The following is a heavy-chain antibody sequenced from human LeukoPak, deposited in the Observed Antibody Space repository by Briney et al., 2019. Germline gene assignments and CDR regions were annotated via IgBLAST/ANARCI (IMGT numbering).Heavy chain of an antibody. Sequence: SETLSLTCTVSGYSISSGYYWGWIRQPPGKGLEWIGSIYHSGSTYYNPSLKSRVTISVDMSKNQFSLKLSSVTAADTAVYYCAREEGNGSGSYFYYYYMDVWGKGTTVTVSS. J-gene: IGHJ6*03. CDR1: GYSISSGYY. CDR3: AREEGNGSGSYFYYYYMDV. V-gene: IGHV4-38-2*02. D-gene: IGHD3-10*01. CDR2: IYHSGST.